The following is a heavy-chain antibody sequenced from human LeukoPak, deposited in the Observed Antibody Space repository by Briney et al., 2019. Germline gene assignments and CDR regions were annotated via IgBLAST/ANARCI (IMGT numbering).Heavy chain of an antibody. CDR3: ARGRVGESYFDY. D-gene: IGHD3-10*01. CDR2: INHSGST. V-gene: IGHV4-34*01. J-gene: IGHJ4*02. Sequence: SETLSLTCAVYGGSFSGYSWSWIRQPPGKGLEWIGEINHSGSTNYNPSLKSRVTISVDTSKDQFSLKLSSVTAADTAVYYCARGRVGESYFDYWGQGTLVTVSS. CDR1: GGSFSGYS.